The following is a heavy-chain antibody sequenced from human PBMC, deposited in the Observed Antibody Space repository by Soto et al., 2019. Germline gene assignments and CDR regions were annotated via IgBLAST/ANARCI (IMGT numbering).Heavy chain of an antibody. V-gene: IGHV3-66*01. CDR2: IYSAGSA. D-gene: IGHD6-13*01. CDR3: ARVPSSSYHYFDY. J-gene: IGHJ4*02. Sequence: PGGSLRLSCAASGFTVSIYRMSWFRQAPGKGLEWVSVIYSAGSADFADSAKGRFTISRDNSKNTLYLQMSSLRAEDTAVYYCARVPSSSYHYFDYWGQGTLVTVS. CDR1: GFTVSIYR.